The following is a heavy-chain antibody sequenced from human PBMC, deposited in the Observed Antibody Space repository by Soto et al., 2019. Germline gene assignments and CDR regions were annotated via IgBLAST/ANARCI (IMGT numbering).Heavy chain of an antibody. V-gene: IGHV3-21*01. D-gene: IGHD3-16*01. CDR3: SKSLADRLDWFGY. Sequence: EVQLVESGGGLVKPGGFLRLSCAASGFTFSTYSMNWVRQAPGKGLEWVSSISSSSSYIYYADSVRDRFIISRDNAKNLLYLQMSSLRAGDTAVSYCSKSLADRLDWFGYWGQGTLVTVSS. J-gene: IGHJ5*01. CDR1: GFTFSTYS. CDR2: ISSSSSYI.